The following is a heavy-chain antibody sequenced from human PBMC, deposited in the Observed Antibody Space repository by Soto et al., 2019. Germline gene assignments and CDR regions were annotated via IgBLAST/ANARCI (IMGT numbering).Heavy chain of an antibody. CDR1: GLTFSNYA. Sequence: GGSLRLSCATSGLTFSNYAMSWVRQAPGGGLEWVSSMSGSSSTTYYADSVRGRFTISRDRSKNTLYLQMSSLRAEDTALYYCAKNQERELPRVIDFWGQGTLVTVSS. J-gene: IGHJ4*02. CDR2: MSGSSSTT. V-gene: IGHV3-23*01. D-gene: IGHD1-7*01. CDR3: AKNQERELPRVIDF.